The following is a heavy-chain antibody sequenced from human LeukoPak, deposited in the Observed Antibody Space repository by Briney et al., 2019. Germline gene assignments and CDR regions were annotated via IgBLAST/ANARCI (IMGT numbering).Heavy chain of an antibody. Sequence: GGSLRLSCAASGFTFSSYGMHWVRQAPGKGLEWVALIWYDGSSKHYADSVRGRFTISRGNSKNTLYLQMNSLRAEDTAVYYCARDFELSHWGQGTLVTVSS. CDR1: GFTFSSYG. V-gene: IGHV3-33*01. J-gene: IGHJ4*02. CDR2: IWYDGSSK. CDR3: ARDFELSH. D-gene: IGHD3-16*02.